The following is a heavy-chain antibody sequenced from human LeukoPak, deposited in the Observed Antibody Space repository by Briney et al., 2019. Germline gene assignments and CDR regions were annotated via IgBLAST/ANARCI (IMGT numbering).Heavy chain of an antibody. CDR2: ISSSSSTI. V-gene: IGHV3-48*02. CDR1: GFTFSSYS. CDR3: ARGLTVTLALYY. D-gene: IGHD4-17*01. Sequence: GGSLRLSCAASGFTFSSYSMNWVREAPGRGLEWISYISSSSSTIYYADSVKGRFIISRDNAKNSLYLQMNSLRDEDTAVYYCARGLTVTLALYYWGQGTLVTVSS. J-gene: IGHJ4*02.